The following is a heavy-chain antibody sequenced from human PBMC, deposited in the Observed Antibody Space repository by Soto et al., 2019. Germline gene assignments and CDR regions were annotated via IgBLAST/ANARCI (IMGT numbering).Heavy chain of an antibody. J-gene: IGHJ4*02. D-gene: IGHD3-22*01. Sequence: SETLSLTCTVSGGSISSYYWSWIRQPPGKGLEWIGYIYYSGSTNYNPSLKSRVTISVDTSKNQFSLELSSVTAADTAVYYCAREYDSSGFPRPYFDYWGQGTLVTVSS. V-gene: IGHV4-59*01. CDR1: GGSISSYY. CDR2: IYYSGST. CDR3: AREYDSSGFPRPYFDY.